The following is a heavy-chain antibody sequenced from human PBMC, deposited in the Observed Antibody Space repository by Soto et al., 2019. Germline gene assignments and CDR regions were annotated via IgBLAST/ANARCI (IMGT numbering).Heavy chain of an antibody. J-gene: IGHJ5*02. CDR3: AKDPYYDSSGYYFTSWFDP. CDR2: ISGSGGST. V-gene: IGHV3-23*01. Sequence: QPGGSLRLSCAASGFTFSSYAMSWVRQAPGKGLEWVSAISGSGGSTYYADSVKGRFTISRDNSKNTLYLQMNSLRAEDTAVYYCAKDPYYDSSGYYFTSWFDPWGQGTLVTVSS. CDR1: GFTFSSYA. D-gene: IGHD3-22*01.